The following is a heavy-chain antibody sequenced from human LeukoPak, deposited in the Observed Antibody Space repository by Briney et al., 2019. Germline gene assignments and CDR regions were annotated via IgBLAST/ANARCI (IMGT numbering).Heavy chain of an antibody. CDR3: AKYYCTTTTCSYFDY. CDR2: IYTSGST. CDR1: GGSISSYY. Sequence: SETLSLTCTVSGGSISSYYWSWIRQPAGKGLEWIGRIYTSGSTNYNPSLKSRVTISVDTSKNQFSLKLSSVTAADTALYYCAKYYCTTTTCSYFDYWGQGALVTVSS. D-gene: IGHD2-2*01. V-gene: IGHV4-4*07. J-gene: IGHJ4*02.